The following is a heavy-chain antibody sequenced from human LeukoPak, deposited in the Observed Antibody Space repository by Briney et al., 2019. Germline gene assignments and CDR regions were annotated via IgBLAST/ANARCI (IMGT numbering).Heavy chain of an antibody. Sequence: GRSLRLSCTASGFTFGVYGMSWVRQAPGKGLEWVGFIRSKAYGGTTEYAASVKGRFIISRDDFKSIAYLQMNSLKTEDTAVYYCTRSSSGWYSDYWGQGTLVTVSS. J-gene: IGHJ4*02. D-gene: IGHD6-19*01. CDR3: TRSSSGWYSDY. CDR2: IRSKAYGGTT. CDR1: GFTFGVYG. V-gene: IGHV3-49*04.